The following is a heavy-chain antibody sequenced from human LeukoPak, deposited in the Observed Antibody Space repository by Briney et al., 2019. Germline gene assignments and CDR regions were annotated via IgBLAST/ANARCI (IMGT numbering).Heavy chain of an antibody. Sequence: PSETLSLTCTVSGGSISSYYWSWIRQPPGKELEWIGYIYYSGSTNYNPSLKSRVTISVDTSKNQFSLKLSSVTAADTAVYYCARDSVGAMGYWGQGTLVTVSS. CDR1: GGSISSYY. CDR2: IYYSGST. D-gene: IGHD1-26*01. V-gene: IGHV4-59*01. J-gene: IGHJ4*02. CDR3: ARDSVGAMGY.